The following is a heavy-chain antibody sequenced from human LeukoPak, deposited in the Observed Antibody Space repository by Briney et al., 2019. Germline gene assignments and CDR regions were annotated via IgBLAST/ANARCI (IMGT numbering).Heavy chain of an antibody. Sequence: GKPSETLSLTCFVSGDSISNSDYYWGWIRQPPGKGLEWIGSIYYSGNTYYNPSLMGRVAISRDRPKNQFSLTLSSVTPADTAVYYCATEKMSRGVRYYFDSWGQGTLVTVSS. CDR3: ATEKMSRGVRYYFDS. CDR1: GDSISNSDYY. V-gene: IGHV4-39*07. J-gene: IGHJ4*02. CDR2: IYYSGNT. D-gene: IGHD3-10*01.